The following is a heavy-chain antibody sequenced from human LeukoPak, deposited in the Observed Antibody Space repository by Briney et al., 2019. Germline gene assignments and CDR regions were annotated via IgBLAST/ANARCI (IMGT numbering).Heavy chain of an antibody. J-gene: IGHJ5*02. CDR3: ARVFRGAVTSNWFDP. D-gene: IGHD4-17*01. Sequence: SETLSLTCTVSGGSINGYYWTWIRQPPGKGLEWIGYISDSGSTNHNPSLKSRVSMSVGSSNTDFSLRLNSVTAADTAVYYCARVFRGAVTSNWFDPWGQGTLFTVSS. CDR2: ISDSGST. V-gene: IGHV4-59*01. CDR1: GGSINGYY.